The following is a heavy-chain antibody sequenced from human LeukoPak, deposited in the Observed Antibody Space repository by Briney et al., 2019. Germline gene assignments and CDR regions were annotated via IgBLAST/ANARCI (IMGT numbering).Heavy chain of an antibody. D-gene: IGHD3-22*01. J-gene: IGHJ4*02. CDR2: IIPILGIA. CDR3: AFDYYDSSGYSDC. Sequence: ASVKVSCKASGGTFSSYTISWVRQAPGQGLEWMGRIIPILGIANYAQKFRGRVTITADKSTSTAYMELSSLRSEDTAVYYCAFDYYDSSGYSDCWGQGTLVTVSS. V-gene: IGHV1-69*02. CDR1: GGTFSSYT.